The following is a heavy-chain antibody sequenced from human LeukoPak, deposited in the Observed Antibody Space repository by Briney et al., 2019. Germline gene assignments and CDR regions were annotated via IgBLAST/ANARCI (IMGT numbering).Heavy chain of an antibody. Sequence: GGSLRLSCAASGFTFTNYAMSWVRQAPGKGLEWVAAVSGSGGSTYFADSAKGRFTISRDNSKNTMSLQMNSLRAEDTAIYYCAKSESHSGWHSWGQGTLVTVSS. V-gene: IGHV3-23*01. J-gene: IGHJ4*02. D-gene: IGHD5-12*01. CDR1: GFTFTNYA. CDR3: AKSESHSGWHS. CDR2: VSGSGGST.